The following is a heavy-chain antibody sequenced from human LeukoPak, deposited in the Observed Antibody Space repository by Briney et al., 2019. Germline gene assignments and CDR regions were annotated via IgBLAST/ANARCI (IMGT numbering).Heavy chain of an antibody. Sequence: ASETLSLTCGVDGGSFSGYDWNWVRQPPGKGLEWIGEINYGGDTNYNPSLKSRVTISVDTSKNQFSLKVRSVTAADTAVYFCARGLGWKVTPMGLFYMDVWGEGATVTVSS. CDR2: INYGGDT. D-gene: IGHD1-1*01. CDR1: GGSFSGYD. V-gene: IGHV4-34*01. J-gene: IGHJ6*03. CDR3: ARGLGWKVTPMGLFYMDV.